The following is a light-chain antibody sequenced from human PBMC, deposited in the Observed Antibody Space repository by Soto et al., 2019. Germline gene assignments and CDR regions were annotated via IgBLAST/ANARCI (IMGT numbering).Light chain of an antibody. V-gene: IGKV2-30*01. CDR2: KVS. CDR3: MQATHWPIT. J-gene: IGKJ5*01. CDR1: QSLVYSDGIAY. Sequence: VMTQSPLSLPVTLGEPAAISCRSNQSLVYSDGIAYFSWFQQRPGRSPRRLIYKVSNRDSGVPARFSGSGSGTDFALKISRVEADDVGVYYCMQATHWPITFGQGTRLEIK.